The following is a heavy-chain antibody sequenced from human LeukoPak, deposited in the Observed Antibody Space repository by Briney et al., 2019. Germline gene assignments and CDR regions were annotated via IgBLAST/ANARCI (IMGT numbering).Heavy chain of an antibody. CDR2: IRYDGSNK. Sequence: GGSLRLSCAASGFTFSSYGMHWVRQAPGKGLEWVAFIRYDGSNKYYADSVKGRFTISRDNSKNTLYLQMNSLRAEDTAVYYCAKEPNYDFWSGFGYWGQGTLVTVSS. V-gene: IGHV3-30*02. CDR1: GFTFSSYG. D-gene: IGHD3-3*01. J-gene: IGHJ4*02. CDR3: AKEPNYDFWSGFGY.